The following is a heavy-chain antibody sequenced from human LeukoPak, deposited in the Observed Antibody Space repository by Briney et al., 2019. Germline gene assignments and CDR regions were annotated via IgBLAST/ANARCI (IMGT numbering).Heavy chain of an antibody. J-gene: IGHJ3*02. V-gene: IGHV4-59*12. CDR1: GDSISSYY. Sequence: SETLSLTCTVSGDSISSYYWSWIRQPPGKGLEWIGYIYYSGSTKYNPSLKSRVTISVDTSMNQFSLKLSSVTAADTAVYYCARDVIAGYYYDSRGFFPIWGQGTMVTVSS. CDR3: ARDVIAGYYYDSRGFFPI. D-gene: IGHD3-22*01. CDR2: IYYSGST.